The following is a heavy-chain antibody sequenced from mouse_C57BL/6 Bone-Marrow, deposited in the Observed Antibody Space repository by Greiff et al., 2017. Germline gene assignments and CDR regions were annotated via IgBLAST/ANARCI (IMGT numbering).Heavy chain of an antibody. CDR2: INPSNGGT. D-gene: IGHD2-2*01. CDR1: GYTFTSYW. J-gene: IGHJ1*03. CDR3: GYYGYDGPCWYFDV. Sequence: VQLHQPGTELVKPGASVKLSCKASGYTFTSYWMHWVKQRPGQGLEWIGNINPSNGGTNYNEKFQSKATLTVDKSSSTAYMQLSSLTSEDSAVYYCGYYGYDGPCWYFDVWGTGTTVTVSS. V-gene: IGHV1-53*01.